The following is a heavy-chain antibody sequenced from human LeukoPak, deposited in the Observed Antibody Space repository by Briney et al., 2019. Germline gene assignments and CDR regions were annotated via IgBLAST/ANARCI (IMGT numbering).Heavy chain of an antibody. CDR3: ARQVDTTMALPDY. CDR1: GYTFTSYG. V-gene: IGHV1-18*01. D-gene: IGHD5-18*01. Sequence: ASVKVSCKTSGYTFTSYGVSWVRQAPGQRLEWMGWISTYNYNTNYAQKFRGRVTLTKDTSTSTVYMELRSLRSDDTAIYYCARQVDTTMALPDYWSQGTLVTVSS. J-gene: IGHJ4*02. CDR2: ISTYNYNT.